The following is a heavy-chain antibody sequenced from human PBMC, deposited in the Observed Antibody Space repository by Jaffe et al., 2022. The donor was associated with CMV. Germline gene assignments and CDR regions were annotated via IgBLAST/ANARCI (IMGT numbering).Heavy chain of an antibody. V-gene: IGHV3-9*01. Sequence: EVQLVESGGGLVQPGRSLRLSCAASGFTFDDYAMHWVRQAPGKGLEWVSGISWNSGSIGYADSVKGRFTISRDNAKNSLYLQMNSLRAEDTALYYCAKEKAAGVYYYYGMDVWGQGTTVTVSS. CDR3: AKEKAAGVYYYYGMDV. CDR2: ISWNSGSI. J-gene: IGHJ6*02. D-gene: IGHD6-13*01. CDR1: GFTFDDYA.